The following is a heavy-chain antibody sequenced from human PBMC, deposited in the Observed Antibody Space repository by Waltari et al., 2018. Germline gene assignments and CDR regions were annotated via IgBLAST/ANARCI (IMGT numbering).Heavy chain of an antibody. J-gene: IGHJ5*02. Sequence: QVQLVQSGAEVKKPGASVKVSCKASGYIFTNYTVTWVRPAPGQGLEWIGWISPNNGKRNYAQKLQGRLTLTTDASSSTAFMELRSLKSDDTAVYYCARRTSATGFDPWGQGTLVIVSS. CDR3: ARRTSATGFDP. D-gene: IGHD2-15*01. CDR1: GYIFTNYT. V-gene: IGHV1-18*04. CDR2: ISPNNGKR.